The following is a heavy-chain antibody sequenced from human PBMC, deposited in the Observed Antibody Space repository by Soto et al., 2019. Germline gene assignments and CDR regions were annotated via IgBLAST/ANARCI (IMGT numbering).Heavy chain of an antibody. CDR1: GGTFSSYA. CDR3: AHHVPAAGYYDGMDV. CDR2: IIPIFGTA. Sequence: QVQLVQSGAEVKKPGSSVKVSCKASGGTFSSYAISWVRQAPGQGLEWMGGIIPIFGTANYAQKFQGRVTITADESTSTSYRELSSLICDETAVYSCAHHVPAAGYYDGMDVWGQGTTVTVSS. V-gene: IGHV1-69*01. D-gene: IGHD2-2*01. J-gene: IGHJ6*02.